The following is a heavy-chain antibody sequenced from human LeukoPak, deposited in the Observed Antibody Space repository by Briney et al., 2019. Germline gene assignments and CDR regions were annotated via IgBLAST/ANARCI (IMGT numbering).Heavy chain of an antibody. CDR3: IRELYNYGMDV. CDR1: GFTFTTYS. CDR2: ISNDGDKK. V-gene: IGHV3-30-3*01. J-gene: IGHJ6*02. Sequence: GGSLRLSCAASGFTFTTYSMHWVRQAPGKGLEWVAAISNDGDKKYYADSVKGQFTISRDNSKNTLYLQMNDLRAEDTAVYYCIRELYNYGMDVWGQGTTVTASS.